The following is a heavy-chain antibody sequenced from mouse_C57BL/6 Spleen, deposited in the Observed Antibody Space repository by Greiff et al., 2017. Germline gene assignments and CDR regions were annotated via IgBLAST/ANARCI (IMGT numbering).Heavy chain of an antibody. CDR2: IYPGDGDT. J-gene: IGHJ3*01. V-gene: IGHV1-82*01. Sequence: VQLQQSGPELVKPGASVKISCKASGYAFSSSWMNWVKQRPGKGLEWIGRIYPGDGDTNYNGKFKGKATLTADKSSSTAYMQLSSLTSEDTAVYFCARENGCDVPGFAYWGQGTRVTVSA. D-gene: IGHD2-2*01. CDR1: GYAFSSSW. CDR3: ARENGCDVPGFAY.